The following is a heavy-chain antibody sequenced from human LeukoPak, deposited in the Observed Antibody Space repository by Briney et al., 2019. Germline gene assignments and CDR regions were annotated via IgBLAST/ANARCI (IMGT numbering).Heavy chain of an antibody. CDR3: AKERRESSSWYGKVFDY. CDR1: GFTFSSYA. V-gene: IGHV3-23*01. D-gene: IGHD6-13*01. CDR2: ISGSGGST. Sequence: GGSLRLSCAASGFTFSSYAMSWVRQAPGKGLEWVSSISGSGGSTYYADSVKGRFTISRDNSKNTLYLQMNSLRAEDTAVYYCAKERRESSSWYGKVFDYWGQGTLVTVSS. J-gene: IGHJ4*02.